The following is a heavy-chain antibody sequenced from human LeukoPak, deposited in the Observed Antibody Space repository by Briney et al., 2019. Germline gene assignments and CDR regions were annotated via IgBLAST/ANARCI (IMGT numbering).Heavy chain of an antibody. CDR2: ISGSGGST. CDR3: ANLISPDGDY. Sequence: GGSLRLSGAASGFTFSSYAMSWVRQAPGKGLEWVSAISGSGGSTYYADSVKGRFTISRDNSKNTLYLQMNSLGAEDTAVYYCANLISPDGDYWGQGTLVTVSS. CDR1: GFTFSSYA. D-gene: IGHD2/OR15-2a*01. J-gene: IGHJ4*02. V-gene: IGHV3-23*01.